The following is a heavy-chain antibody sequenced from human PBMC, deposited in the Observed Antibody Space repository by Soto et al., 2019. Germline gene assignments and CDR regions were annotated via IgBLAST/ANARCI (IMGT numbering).Heavy chain of an antibody. Sequence: ASVKVSCKASGYTFTSYGISWVRQAPGQGLEWMGWTTPYNGNTDYAQKFQGRVTMTTDTSPSTAYMELRSLRFDDTAVYYCARFRYCSGCSCYSSLIDAFDFWGQGKMVPVS. CDR3: ARFRYCSGCSCYSSLIDAFDF. D-gene: IGHD2-15*01. V-gene: IGHV1-18*01. CDR2: TTPYNGNT. J-gene: IGHJ3*01. CDR1: GYTFTSYG.